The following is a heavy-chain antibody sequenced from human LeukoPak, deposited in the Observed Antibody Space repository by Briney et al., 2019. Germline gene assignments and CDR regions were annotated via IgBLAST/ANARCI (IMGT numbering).Heavy chain of an antibody. V-gene: IGHV3-30-3*01. D-gene: IGHD3-10*01. CDR3: AKVLNYYGSGYFDY. CDR1: GFTFSSYA. J-gene: IGHJ4*02. CDR2: ISYDGSNK. Sequence: GGSLRLSCAASGFTFSSYAMHWVRQAPGKGLEWVAVISYDGSNKYYADSVKGRFTISRDNSKNTLYLQMNSLRAEDTAVYYCAKVLNYYGSGYFDYWGQGTLVTVSS.